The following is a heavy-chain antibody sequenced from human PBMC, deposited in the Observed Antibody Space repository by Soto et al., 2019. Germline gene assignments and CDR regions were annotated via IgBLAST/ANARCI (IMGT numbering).Heavy chain of an antibody. CDR1: GYIFTTSW. J-gene: IGHJ5*02. CDR2: INPTDSDT. CDR3: ARQDSSGYFVS. Sequence: GQSLKISCKASGYIFTTSWIAWERQMPGNGLEWMGIINPTDSDTRYGPSFQGQVTVSADKSISPAYLQWSSLKAADTAMYYCARQDSSGYFVSWGQGTLVTAS. D-gene: IGHD3-22*01. V-gene: IGHV5-51*01.